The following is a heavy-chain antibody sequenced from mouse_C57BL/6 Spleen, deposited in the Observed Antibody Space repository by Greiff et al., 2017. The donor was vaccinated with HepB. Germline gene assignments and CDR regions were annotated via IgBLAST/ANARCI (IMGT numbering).Heavy chain of an antibody. CDR2: IRLKSDNYAT. CDR3: TALITTVVVTRDY. V-gene: IGHV6-3*01. D-gene: IGHD1-1*01. J-gene: IGHJ2*01. CDR1: GFTFSNYW. Sequence: EVMLVESGGGLVQPGGSMKLSCVASGFTFSNYWMNWVRQSPEKGLEWVAQIRLKSDNYATHYAESVKGRFTISRDDSKSSVYLQMNNLRAEDTGIYYCTALITTVVVTRDYWGQGTTLTVSS.